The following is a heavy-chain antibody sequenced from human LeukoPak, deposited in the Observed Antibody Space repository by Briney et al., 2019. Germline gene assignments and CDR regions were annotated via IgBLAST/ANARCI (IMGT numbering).Heavy chain of an antibody. CDR3: ARQRTGMTTVGEAPSAFDI. D-gene: IGHD4-23*01. Sequence: ASVKVSCKASGYTFTSYAMHWVRQAPGQRLEWMGWINAGNGNTKYSQKFLGRVTMTRDTSTRTVYMELSSLRSEDTAVYYCARQRTGMTTVGEAPSAFDIWGQGTMVTVSS. CDR1: GYTFTSYA. V-gene: IGHV1-3*01. CDR2: INAGNGNT. J-gene: IGHJ3*02.